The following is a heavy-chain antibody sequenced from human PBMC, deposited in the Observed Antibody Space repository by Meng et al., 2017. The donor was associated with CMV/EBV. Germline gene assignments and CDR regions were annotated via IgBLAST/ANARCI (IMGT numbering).Heavy chain of an antibody. CDR1: GFSLSTSGMC. J-gene: IGHJ6*02. V-gene: IGHV2-70*20. CDR2: IDWDDDK. Sequence: SGPTLVKPTQTLTLTCTFSGFSLSTSGMCVSWVRQPPGKALEWLALIDWDDDKYYSTSLKTRLTISKDTSKNQVVLIMTNMDPVDTATYYCARNRGTVPPYYYYGMDVWGQGATVTVSS. D-gene: IGHD2-2*01. CDR3: ARNRGTVPPYYYYGMDV.